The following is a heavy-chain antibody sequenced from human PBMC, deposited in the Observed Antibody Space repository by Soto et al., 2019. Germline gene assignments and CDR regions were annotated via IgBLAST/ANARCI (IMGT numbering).Heavy chain of an antibody. CDR2: LYHIGST. D-gene: IGHD2-2*01. CDR3: RSSTSCYDESCVDV. Sequence: SETLSLTCTVSGDSIRSSTYQWAWIRQPPGRGLEWIGSLYHIGSTHYNTSLKSRVTISVDTSKNHFSLELSSVTAADTAIYYCRSSTSCYDESCVDVWGQGTMVTVSS. J-gene: IGHJ6*02. CDR1: GDSIRSSTYQ. V-gene: IGHV4-39*02.